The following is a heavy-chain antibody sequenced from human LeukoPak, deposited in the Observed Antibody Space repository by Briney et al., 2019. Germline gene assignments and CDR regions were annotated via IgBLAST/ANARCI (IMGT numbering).Heavy chain of an antibody. J-gene: IGHJ4*02. V-gene: IGHV3-53*01. D-gene: IGHD3-10*01. CDR3: AATTYYYDSGSYGLFDY. CDR2: IYSDGST. CDR1: GFTVRTNY. Sequence: PGGSLRLSCAASGFTVRTNYMSWVRQAPGKGLEWVSVIYSDGSTKYADSVKGRFTISRDNSENTLYLQMNSLRAEDTAVYYCAATTYYYDSGSYGLFDYWGQGTLVTVSS.